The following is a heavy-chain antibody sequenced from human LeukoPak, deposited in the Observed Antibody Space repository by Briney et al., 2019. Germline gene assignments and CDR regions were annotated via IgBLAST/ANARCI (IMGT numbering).Heavy chain of an antibody. D-gene: IGHD6-19*01. CDR1: GFTFSSYS. Sequence: PGGSLRLSCAASGFTFSSYSMNWVRQAPGKGLEWVSYISSSSSTIYYADSVKGRFTISRDNSKNTLYLQMNSLRAEDTAVYYCAKDHSSSGWYYFDYWGQGTLVTVSS. V-gene: IGHV3-48*01. CDR2: ISSSSSTI. CDR3: AKDHSSSGWYYFDY. J-gene: IGHJ4*02.